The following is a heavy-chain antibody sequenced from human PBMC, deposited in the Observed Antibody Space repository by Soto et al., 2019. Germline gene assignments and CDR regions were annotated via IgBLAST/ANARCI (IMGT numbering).Heavy chain of an antibody. CDR3: ARDPEGVTTWGYHLDF. Sequence: PGGSPRLSCAASGFLFSNYAMHWVRQAPGKGLEWVAVIWYDGSNKYYADSVKGRFTISRDNSKNTLYLQMDSLRAEDTAVYSCARDPEGVTTWGYHLDFWGQGTLVTVSS. CDR2: IWYDGSNK. D-gene: IGHD1-26*01. J-gene: IGHJ4*02. V-gene: IGHV3-33*01. CDR1: GFLFSNYA.